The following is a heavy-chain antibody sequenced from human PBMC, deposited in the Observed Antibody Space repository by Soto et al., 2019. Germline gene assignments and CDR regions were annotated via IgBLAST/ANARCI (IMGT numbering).Heavy chain of an antibody. D-gene: IGHD6-13*01. CDR3: ARARAIAAAGISWFDP. V-gene: IGHV3-74*01. J-gene: IGHJ5*02. Sequence: EVQLVESGGGLVQPGGSLRLSCAASGFTFSSYWMHWVRQAPGKGLVWVSRINSDGSSTSYADSVKGRFTISRDNAKNTLYLQMNSLRAEDTAVYYCARARAIAAAGISWFDPGGQGTLVTVSS. CDR1: GFTFSSYW. CDR2: INSDGSST.